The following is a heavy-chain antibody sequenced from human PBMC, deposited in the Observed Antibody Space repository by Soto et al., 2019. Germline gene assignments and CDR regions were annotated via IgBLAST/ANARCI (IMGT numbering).Heavy chain of an antibody. V-gene: IGHV3-15*01. CDR2: IKSKTDSETT. D-gene: IGHD6-19*01. CDR1: GFTFSNAW. CDR3: ASRFLVSSGPEWAFDI. J-gene: IGHJ3*02. Sequence: LRLSCAASGFTFSNAWMTWVRQAPGKGLEWVGRIKSKTDSETTDYVAPVKGRFTISRDDSKNTVYMQMNSLKTEDTAMYYCASRFLVSSGPEWAFDIWGQGTMVTVSS.